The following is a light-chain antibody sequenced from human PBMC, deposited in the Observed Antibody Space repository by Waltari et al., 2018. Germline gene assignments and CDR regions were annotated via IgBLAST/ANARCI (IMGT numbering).Light chain of an antibody. Sequence: QSALTQPPSASGSPGQSVTISCTGTSSDVGAFDYVSWYQQHPDKAPKLIIYEVSKRPSGVPGRFSGSKSGNTASLTVSGLQAEDEADYYCSSFAGNDISWVFGGGTKVTVL. CDR1: SSDVGAFDY. J-gene: IGLJ3*02. CDR3: SSFAGNDISWV. V-gene: IGLV2-8*01. CDR2: EVS.